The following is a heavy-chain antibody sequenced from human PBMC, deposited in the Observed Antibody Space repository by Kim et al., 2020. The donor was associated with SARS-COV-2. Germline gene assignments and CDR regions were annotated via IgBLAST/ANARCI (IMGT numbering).Heavy chain of an antibody. CDR2: ISWNSGSI. J-gene: IGHJ6*02. D-gene: IGHD1-20*01. V-gene: IGHV3-9*01. Sequence: GGSLRLSCAASGFTFGDYAMHWVRQAPGKGLEWVSGISWNSGSIGYADSVKGRFTISRDNAKNSLYLQMNSLRAEDTALYYCAKDIKASGITGSYYYYYYGMDVWGQGTTVTVSS. CDR3: AKDIKASGITGSYYYYYYGMDV. CDR1: GFTFGDYA.